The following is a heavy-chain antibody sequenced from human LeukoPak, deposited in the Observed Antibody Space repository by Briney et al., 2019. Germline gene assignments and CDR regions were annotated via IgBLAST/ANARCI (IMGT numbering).Heavy chain of an antibody. J-gene: IGHJ6*03. Sequence: GGSLRLSCAASGFTFSSYWMSWVRQAPGKGLEWVANIKQDGSEKYYVDSVKGRFTISRDNAKNSLYLQMNSLRAEDAAVYYCARRAGYGYCSSTSCYGDYYYMDVWGKGTTVTVSS. CDR2: IKQDGSEK. CDR1: GFTFSSYW. D-gene: IGHD2-2*03. CDR3: ARRAGYGYCSSTSCYGDYYYMDV. V-gene: IGHV3-7*01.